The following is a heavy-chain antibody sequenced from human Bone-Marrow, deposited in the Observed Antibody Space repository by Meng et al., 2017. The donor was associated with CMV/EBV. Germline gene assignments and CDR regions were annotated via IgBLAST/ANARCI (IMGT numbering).Heavy chain of an antibody. Sequence: GSLKISCAASGFTFSSYSMNWVRQAPGKGLEWVANIKQDGSEKYYVDSVKGRFTISRDNAKNSLYLQMNSLRPDDTAFYYCAKDSGLGDCTNGVCTAFDIWGQGTMVTVSS. CDR3: AKDSGLGDCTNGVCTAFDI. J-gene: IGHJ3*02. CDR1: GFTFSSYS. V-gene: IGHV3-7*03. CDR2: IKQDGSEK. D-gene: IGHD2-8*01.